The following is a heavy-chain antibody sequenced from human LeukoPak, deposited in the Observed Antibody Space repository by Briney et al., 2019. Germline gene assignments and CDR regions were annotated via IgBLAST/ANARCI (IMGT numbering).Heavy chain of an antibody. Sequence: GGSLRLSCAASGFTFSSYSMNWVRQAPGKGLEWVSSISSSSSYIYYADSVKGRFTISRDNAKNSLYLQMNSLRAEDTALYYCAKGYGSGSWDYFDYWGQGTLVTVSS. J-gene: IGHJ4*02. CDR3: AKGYGSGSWDYFDY. D-gene: IGHD3-10*01. V-gene: IGHV3-21*04. CDR1: GFTFSSYS. CDR2: ISSSSSYI.